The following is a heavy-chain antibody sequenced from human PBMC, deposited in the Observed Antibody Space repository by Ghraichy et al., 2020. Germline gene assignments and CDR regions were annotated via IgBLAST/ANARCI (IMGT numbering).Heavy chain of an antibody. Sequence: GESLNISCAASGFTFSTYGMSWVRQAPRKGLEWVSGISGSGGRTYYADSVKGRFTISRDNSKKTLFLQMNSLRAEDTAVYYCAKDPIVGDTRGYYYYGMDVWGQGTTVTVSS. D-gene: IGHD1-26*01. V-gene: IGHV3-23*01. CDR2: ISGSGGRT. CDR1: GFTFSTYG. J-gene: IGHJ6*02. CDR3: AKDPIVGDTRGYYYYGMDV.